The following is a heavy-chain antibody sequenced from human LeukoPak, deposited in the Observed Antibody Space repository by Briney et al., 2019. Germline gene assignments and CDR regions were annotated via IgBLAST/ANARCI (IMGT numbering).Heavy chain of an antibody. CDR1: AFIVSKNY. J-gene: IGHJ4*02. Sequence: GSLRLSCAASAFIVSKNYMTWVRQPPGKGLEWVSAIDSGGTTYYADSVKGRFTISRDDSKNTVFLQMNSLRAEDTAVYYCARGGEDSPLWFEPKQYHFDYWGQGALVTVSS. V-gene: IGHV3-53*01. CDR3: ARGGEDSPLWFEPKQYHFDY. CDR2: IDSGGTT. D-gene: IGHD3-10*01.